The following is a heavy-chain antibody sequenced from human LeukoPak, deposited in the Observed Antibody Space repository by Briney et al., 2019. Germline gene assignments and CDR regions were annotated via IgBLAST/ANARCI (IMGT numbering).Heavy chain of an antibody. CDR1: GGSISSSSYY. Sequence: SETLSLTCTVSGGSISSSSYYWGWICQPPVKGLEWIGSIYYSGSTYYNPSLKSRVTISVDTSKNQFSLKLSSVTAADTAVYYCARDPFGPGYSSNWGDYWGQGTLVTVSS. CDR2: IYYSGST. D-gene: IGHD6-13*01. J-gene: IGHJ4*02. CDR3: ARDPFGPGYSSNWGDY. V-gene: IGHV4-39*07.